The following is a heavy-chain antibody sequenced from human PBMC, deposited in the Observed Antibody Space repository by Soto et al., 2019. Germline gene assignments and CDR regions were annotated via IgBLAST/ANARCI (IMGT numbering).Heavy chain of an antibody. J-gene: IGHJ6*03. V-gene: IGHV3-64*01. CDR1: GFTFSNYE. CDR2: ISNDGAHT. Sequence: EAQLVESGGGLVQPGGSLRLSCAASGFTFSNYEMHWVRQAPGKGLEYVSGISNDGAHTYYAKSVKGRFTISRDNSENTLYLQMGSLRAEDMALYSCARRGYGSRWPNVYLDLWGKGTTFNVSS. D-gene: IGHD6-13*01. CDR3: ARRGYGSRWPNVYLDL.